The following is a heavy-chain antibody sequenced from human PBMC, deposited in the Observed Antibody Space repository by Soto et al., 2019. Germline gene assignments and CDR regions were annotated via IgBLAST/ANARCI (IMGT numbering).Heavy chain of an antibody. CDR3: ASSGWWYFDY. J-gene: IGHJ4*02. CDR2: IYYSGST. Sequence: LETLSLTCSVSGGSISSYDVSWTRQPPGKGLEWIGYIYYSGSTNYNPSLKSRVTISVDTSKNQFSLKLSSVTAADTAVYYCASSGWWYFDYWGQGTLVTVSS. D-gene: IGHD6-19*01. V-gene: IGHV4-59*08. CDR1: GGSISSYD.